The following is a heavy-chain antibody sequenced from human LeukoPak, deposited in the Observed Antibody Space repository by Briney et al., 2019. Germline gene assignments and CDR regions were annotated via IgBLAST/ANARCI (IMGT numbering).Heavy chain of an antibody. V-gene: IGHV3-7*01. CDR1: GFTFSSNW. CDR2: INQAGSEK. J-gene: IGHJ4*02. CDR3: ARDRAWYSN. Sequence: PGGSLRLSCAASGFTFSSNWMSWVRQAPGKGLEWVANINQAGSEKYNVDSVKGRFIISRDNAKNSLYLQMNSRRAEDTAVYYCARDRAWYSNWGQGTLVTVSS. D-gene: IGHD2-15*01.